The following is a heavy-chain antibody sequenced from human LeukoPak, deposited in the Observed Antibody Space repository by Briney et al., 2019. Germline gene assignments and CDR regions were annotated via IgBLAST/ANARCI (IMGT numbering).Heavy chain of an antibody. D-gene: IGHD1-26*01. J-gene: IGHJ5*02. V-gene: IGHV1-18*01. CDR3: AREEDVVGASNWFDP. CDR2: ISAYNGNT. CDR1: GYTFTSYG. Sequence: GASVKVSCKASGYTFTSYGISWVRQAPGQGLEWMGWISAYNGNTNYAQKLQGRVTMTTDTSTSTAYMELRSLRSDDTAVYYRAREEDVVGASNWFDPWGQGTLVTVSS.